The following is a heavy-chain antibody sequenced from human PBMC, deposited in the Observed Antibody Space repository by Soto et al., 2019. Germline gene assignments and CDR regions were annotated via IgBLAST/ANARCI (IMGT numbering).Heavy chain of an antibody. CDR3: ARVPDYGGNSDYFDY. CDR2: IYYSGST. V-gene: IGHV4-31*03. Sequence: TMSLPCTVSDGSISSGGYYWSWIRQHPGKGLEWIGYIYYSGSTYYNPSLKSRVTISVDTSKNQFSLKLSSVTAADTAVYYCARVPDYGGNSDYFDYWGQGTLVTVSS. J-gene: IGHJ4*02. CDR1: DGSISSGGYY. D-gene: IGHD2-21*02.